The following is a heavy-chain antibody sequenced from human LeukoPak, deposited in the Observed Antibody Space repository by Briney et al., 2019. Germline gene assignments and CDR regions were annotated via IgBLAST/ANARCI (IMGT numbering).Heavy chain of an antibody. CDR2: INPNSGGT. D-gene: IGHD6-13*01. CDR1: GYIFTGYY. J-gene: IGHJ4*02. V-gene: IGHV1-2*04. Sequence: GASVKVSCKASGYIFTGYYMHWVRQAPGQGLEWMGWINPNSGGTNYAQKFQGWVTMTRDTSISTAYMELSRLRSDDTAVYYCARGRYSSSCYDYWGQGTLVTVSS. CDR3: ARGRYSSSCYDY.